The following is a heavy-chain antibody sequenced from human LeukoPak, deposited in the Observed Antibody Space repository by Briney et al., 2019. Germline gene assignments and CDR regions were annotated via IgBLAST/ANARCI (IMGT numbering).Heavy chain of an antibody. CDR2: ISSSSSYI. CDR1: GFTFSSYS. D-gene: IGHD4-17*01. J-gene: IGHJ4*02. V-gene: IGHV3-21*01. Sequence: GGSLRLSCAASGFTFSSYSMNWVRQAPGRGLEWVSSISSSSSYIYYADSVKGRFTISRDNAKNSLYLQMNSLRAEDTAVYYCARVLNNYGDGYWGQGTLVTVSS. CDR3: ARVLNNYGDGY.